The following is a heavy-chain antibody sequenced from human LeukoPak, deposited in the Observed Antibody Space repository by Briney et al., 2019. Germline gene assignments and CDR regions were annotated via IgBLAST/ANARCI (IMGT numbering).Heavy chain of an antibody. Sequence: SVKVSCKASGFTFITSAVQWVRQARGQHLEWIGWIVVGSGNTNYAQKFQERVTITRDMSTSTVYMDLSSQRSEDTAVYYCAAASNYYDRGNYYSYAMDVWGQGTTVTVSS. D-gene: IGHD3-22*01. CDR3: AAASNYYDRGNYYSYAMDV. J-gene: IGHJ6*02. V-gene: IGHV1-58*01. CDR1: GFTFITSA. CDR2: IVVGSGNT.